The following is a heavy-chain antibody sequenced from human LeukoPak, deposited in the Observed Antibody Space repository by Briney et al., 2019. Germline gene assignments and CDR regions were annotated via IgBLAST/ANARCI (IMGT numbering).Heavy chain of an antibody. J-gene: IGHJ3*02. CDR1: GYSVNNIYY. D-gene: IGHD3-10*01. CDR2: INHDGTT. V-gene: IGHV4-38-2*02. Sequence: SETLSLTCSVSGYSVNNIYYWDWIRQPPGKGLEFIGSINHDGTTYYNSALKSRVTISVDTTKNQFSLKLSSVTAADTAVYYCARDGSYGAFDIWGQGTMVTVSS. CDR3: ARDGSYGAFDI.